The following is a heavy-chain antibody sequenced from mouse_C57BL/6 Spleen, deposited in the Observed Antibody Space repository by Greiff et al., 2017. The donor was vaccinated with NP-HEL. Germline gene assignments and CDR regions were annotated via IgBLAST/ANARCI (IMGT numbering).Heavy chain of an antibody. V-gene: IGHV8-8*01. J-gene: IGHJ2*01. Sequence: QVTLKECGPGILQPSQTLSLTCSFSGFSLSTFGMGVGWIRQPSGKGLEWLAHIWWDDDKYYNPALKSRLTISKDTSKNQVFLKIANVDTADTATYYCARTETAQATEYFDYWGQGTTLTVSS. D-gene: IGHD3-2*02. CDR3: ARTETAQATEYFDY. CDR1: GFSLSTFGMG. CDR2: IWWDDDK.